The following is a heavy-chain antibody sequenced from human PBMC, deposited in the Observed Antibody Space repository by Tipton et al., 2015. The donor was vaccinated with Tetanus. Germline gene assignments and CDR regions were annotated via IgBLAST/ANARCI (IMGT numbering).Heavy chain of an antibody. CDR1: GFTFSAYW. D-gene: IGHD2-15*01. Sequence: SLRLSCAASGFTFSAYWMYWVRQAPGKGLVWVSRIHNDGIRTNYVDSVKGRFIISRDNAKNTLYLHMNTLRAEDTAVYYCASSQVLHYFDCWGQGTLVTVSS. CDR3: ASSQVLHYFDC. V-gene: IGHV3-74*01. J-gene: IGHJ4*02. CDR2: IHNDGIRT.